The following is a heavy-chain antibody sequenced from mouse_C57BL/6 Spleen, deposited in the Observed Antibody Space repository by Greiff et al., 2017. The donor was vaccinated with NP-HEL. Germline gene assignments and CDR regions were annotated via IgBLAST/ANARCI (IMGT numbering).Heavy chain of an antibody. CDR2: IWGGGST. Sequence: VNVVESGPGLVAPSQSLSITCTVSGFSLTRYGVDWVRQPPGKGLEWLGVIWGGGSTNYNSALMSRLSISKDNSKSQVFLKMNSLQTDDTAMYYCAKHRDDGFHYWYFDVWGTGTTVTVSS. J-gene: IGHJ1*03. D-gene: IGHD2-3*01. V-gene: IGHV2-9*01. CDR1: GFSLTRYG. CDR3: AKHRDDGFHYWYFDV.